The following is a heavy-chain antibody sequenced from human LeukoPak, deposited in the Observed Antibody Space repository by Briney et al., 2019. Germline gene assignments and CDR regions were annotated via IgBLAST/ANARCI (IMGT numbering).Heavy chain of an antibody. D-gene: IGHD6-6*01. CDR1: GGSFSGYY. J-gene: IGHJ4*02. Sequence: SETLSLTCAVYGGSFSGYYWSWIRQPPGKGLEWIGEINHSGSTNYNPSLKSRVTISVDTSKNQFSLKLSSVTAADTAVYHCARAARLVARAFDYWGQGTLVTVSS. CDR3: ARAARLVARAFDY. CDR2: INHSGST. V-gene: IGHV4-34*01.